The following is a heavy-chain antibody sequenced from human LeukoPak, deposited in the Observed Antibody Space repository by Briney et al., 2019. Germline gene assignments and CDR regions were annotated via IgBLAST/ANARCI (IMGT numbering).Heavy chain of an antibody. CDR3: ARAQYYYDSSGYYPYYFDY. D-gene: IGHD3-22*01. CDR2: IYYSGST. J-gene: IGHJ4*02. Sequence: PSETLSLTCTVSGGPISSYYWSWIRQPPGKGLEWIGYIYYSGSTNYNPSLKSRVTISVDTSKNQFSLKLSSVTAADTAVYYCARAQYYYDSSGYYPYYFDYWGQGTLVTVSS. V-gene: IGHV4-59*01. CDR1: GGPISSYY.